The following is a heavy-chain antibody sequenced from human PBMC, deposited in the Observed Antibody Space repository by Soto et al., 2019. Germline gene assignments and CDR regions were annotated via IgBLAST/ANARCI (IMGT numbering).Heavy chain of an antibody. V-gene: IGHV4-59*01. CDR2: IYYSGST. Sequence: SETLSLTCTVSGGSISSYYWSWIRQPPGKGLEWIGYIYYSGSTNYNPSLKSRVTMSVDTSKNQFSLKLSSVTAADTAVYYCARVGHIVVVTGGWYFDLWGRGTLVTVSS. CDR1: GGSISSYY. CDR3: ARVGHIVVVTGGWYFDL. D-gene: IGHD2-21*02. J-gene: IGHJ2*01.